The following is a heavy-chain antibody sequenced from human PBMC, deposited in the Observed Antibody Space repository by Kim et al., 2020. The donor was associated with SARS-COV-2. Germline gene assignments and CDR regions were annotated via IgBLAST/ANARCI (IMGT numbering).Heavy chain of an antibody. Sequence: GGSLRLSCSASGFTFSSYAMHWVRQAPGKGLEYVSAISSNGGSTYYADSVKGRFTISRDNSKNTLYLQMSSLRAEDTAVYYCVKGGRYSSAGPRAFDIWGQGTMVTVSS. D-gene: IGHD6-19*01. CDR2: ISSNGGST. V-gene: IGHV3-64D*09. J-gene: IGHJ3*02. CDR3: VKGGRYSSAGPRAFDI. CDR1: GFTFSSYA.